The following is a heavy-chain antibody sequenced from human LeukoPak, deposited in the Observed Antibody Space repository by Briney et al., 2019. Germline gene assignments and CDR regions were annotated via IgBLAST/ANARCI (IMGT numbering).Heavy chain of an antibody. CDR1: GGSINNYY. D-gene: IGHD6-19*01. Sequence: PSETLSLTCTVSGGSINNYYWSWIRQPPGKGLEWIGYMYYSGSTNYNPSLKSRVTITLDPSKDRFSLKLSSVTAADTAVYYYASSGYSSGWYYYYYYMDVWGKGTTVTVSS. J-gene: IGHJ6*03. V-gene: IGHV4-59*12. CDR2: MYYSGST. CDR3: ASSGYSSGWYYYYYYMDV.